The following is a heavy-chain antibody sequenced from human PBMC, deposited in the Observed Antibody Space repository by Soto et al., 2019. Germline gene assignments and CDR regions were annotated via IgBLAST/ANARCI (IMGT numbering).Heavy chain of an antibody. V-gene: IGHV4-30-4*01. D-gene: IGHD5-12*01. CDR2: IYYSGST. CDR3: ASAGWKTISGYWPPDYFDY. CDR1: GGSISSGDYY. Sequence: SETLSLTCTVSGGSISSGDYYWSWIRQPPGKGLEWIGYIYYSGSTYYNPSLKSRVTISVDTSKNQFSLKLSSVTAADTAVYYCASAGWKTISGYWPPDYFDYWGQGTLVTVSS. J-gene: IGHJ4*02.